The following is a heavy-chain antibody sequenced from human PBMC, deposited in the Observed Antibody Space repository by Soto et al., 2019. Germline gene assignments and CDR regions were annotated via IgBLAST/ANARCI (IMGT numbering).Heavy chain of an antibody. CDR3: AKVVVGATSHSDFDS. V-gene: IGHV4-39*01. J-gene: IGHJ4*02. D-gene: IGHD2-15*01. CDR1: GGSIANNNYF. Sequence: KTWETLSLTCTVSGGSIANNNYFWGWVRQPPGKGLEWIGSAAYSGGTYKNPSLKSRVTVSVDTSKNQFSLKLTSVTAADTAVYYCAKVVVGATSHSDFDSWGQGTLVTV. CDR2: AAYSGGT.